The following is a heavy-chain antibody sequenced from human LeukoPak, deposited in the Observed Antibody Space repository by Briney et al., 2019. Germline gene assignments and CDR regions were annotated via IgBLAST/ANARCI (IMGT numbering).Heavy chain of an antibody. V-gene: IGHV3-23*01. CDR1: GFTFSTCA. CDR2: ISYSGDTT. J-gene: IGHJ4*02. Sequence: GGSLRLSCAATGFTFSTCAMSWVRQAPGKGLEWVSTISYSGDTTHYADSVKGRFTISRDNSKNTLYLQMNSLRAEDTAVYYCAKEGSSPGRSTYFDYWGQGTLVTVSS. D-gene: IGHD2-2*01. CDR3: AKEGSSPGRSTYFDY.